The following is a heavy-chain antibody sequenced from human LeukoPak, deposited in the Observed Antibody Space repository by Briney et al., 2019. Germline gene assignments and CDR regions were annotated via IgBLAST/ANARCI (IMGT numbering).Heavy chain of an antibody. Sequence: PGGSLRLSCAASGFSFSSYAMTWVRQAPGKGLEWVSAISASGGTTYYVDSVKGRFTISRDNSKNTLYLQMNSLRAEDTAVYYCASVDYDFWSGVFDYWGQGTLVTVSS. V-gene: IGHV3-23*01. D-gene: IGHD3-3*01. J-gene: IGHJ4*02. CDR2: ISASGGTT. CDR3: ASVDYDFWSGVFDY. CDR1: GFSFSSYA.